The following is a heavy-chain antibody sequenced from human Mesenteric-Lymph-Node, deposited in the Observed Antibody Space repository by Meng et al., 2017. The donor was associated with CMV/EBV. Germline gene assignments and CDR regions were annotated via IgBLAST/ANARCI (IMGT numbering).Heavy chain of an antibody. CDR1: FTSYW. V-gene: IGHV5-10-1*01. CDR3: ARLGRYCTNGVCRRSRVPDY. CDR2: IDPINSNT. Sequence: FTSYWISWVRQMPGRGLEWMGRIDPINSNTKYGPSFQGHVTISADKSINTAYLQWSSLKASDTAVYYCARLGRYCTNGVCRRSRVPDYWGQGTLVTVSS. J-gene: IGHJ4*02. D-gene: IGHD2-8*01.